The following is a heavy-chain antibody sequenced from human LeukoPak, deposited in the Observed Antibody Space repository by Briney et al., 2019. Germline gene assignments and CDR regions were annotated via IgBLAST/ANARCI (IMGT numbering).Heavy chain of an antibody. Sequence: GGSLRLSCAAPGFTFSSKHMNWVRQAPGKGPEWVSVIYPGGTSYYSDSVECRFTISRDTSKKTLHLEMNSLRADDTAVYYCKRTVVYYYDSSGHFDYWGQGTLVTVSS. V-gene: IGHV3-53*01. CDR3: KRTVVYYYDSSGHFDY. D-gene: IGHD3-22*01. CDR2: IYPGGTS. CDR1: GFTFSSKH. J-gene: IGHJ4*02.